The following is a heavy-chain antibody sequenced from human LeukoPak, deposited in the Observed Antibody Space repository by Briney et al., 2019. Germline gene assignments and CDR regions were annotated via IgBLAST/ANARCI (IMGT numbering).Heavy chain of an antibody. CDR1: GFTFSDYY. CDR2: ISSSGSTI. Sequence: PGGSLRLSCAASGFTFSDYYMSWIRQAPGKGLEWVSYISSSGSTIYYADSVKGRFTISRDNAKNSLYLQMNSLRAEDTAVYYCARDLKQWLIGVWFDPWGQGTLVTVSS. CDR3: ARDLKQWLIGVWFDP. D-gene: IGHD6-19*01. V-gene: IGHV3-11*01. J-gene: IGHJ5*02.